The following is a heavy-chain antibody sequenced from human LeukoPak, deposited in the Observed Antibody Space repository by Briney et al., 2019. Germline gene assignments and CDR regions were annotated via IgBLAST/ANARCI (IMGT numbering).Heavy chain of an antibody. CDR1: GFTFSSCA. CDR2: ISGRGGST. J-gene: IGHJ1*01. D-gene: IGHD4-23*01. V-gene: IGHV3-23*01. Sequence: GGSLRLSCAASGFTFSSCAMYWVRQAPGKVLEWVSGISGRGGSTDYADSVKGRFTISRDSFKNTLYLQMNSLRAEDTAVYYCAKDGLIGSNSNFQHWGQGTLVTVSS. CDR3: AKDGLIGSNSNFQH.